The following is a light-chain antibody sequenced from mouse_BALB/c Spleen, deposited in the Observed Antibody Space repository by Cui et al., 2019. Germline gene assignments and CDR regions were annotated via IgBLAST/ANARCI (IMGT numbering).Light chain of an antibody. CDR1: QSLLYSNNQKNY. CDR2: WAS. V-gene: IGKV8-30*01. CDR3: QQFFSYPLT. Sequence: DIVMSQSPSSLAVSVGEKVTKSCKSSQSLLYSNNQKNYLAWYQQKPGQSPKLLISWASTRESGVPDRFTGSGSGTDFTLTISSVKAEDLAVYYCQQFFSYPLTFGTGTKLELK. J-gene: IGKJ5*01.